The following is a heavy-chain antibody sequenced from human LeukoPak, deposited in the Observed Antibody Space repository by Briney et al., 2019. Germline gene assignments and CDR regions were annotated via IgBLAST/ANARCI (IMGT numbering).Heavy chain of an antibody. Sequence: GGSLRLSCAASGFTFSTSWMSWVRQAPGKGLEWVANIKQXXXXXXXXXSXXXRFTISRDNAKNSLYLQMNSLRAEDTAVYYCARDVYGXXDYWGQGTLVTVSS. D-gene: IGHD4-17*01. CDR2: IKQXXXXX. V-gene: IGHV3-7*01. CDR1: GFTFSTSW. CDR3: ARDVYGXXDY. J-gene: IGHJ4*02.